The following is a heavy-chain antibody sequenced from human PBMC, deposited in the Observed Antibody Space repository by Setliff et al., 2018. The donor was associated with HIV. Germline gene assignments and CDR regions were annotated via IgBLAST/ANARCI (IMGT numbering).Heavy chain of an antibody. Sequence: GSLRLSCALYGFTVNDNDMSWVRQAPGRGLEWVSVLNSGGATHYVDSVKGRFTISRDNFKNSLYLQMNGLRAEETAVYYCARHGFSIDMVRVRPSTRFKYYMDVWGKGTRVTSP. CDR2: LNSGGAT. CDR1: GFTVNDND. J-gene: IGHJ6*03. V-gene: IGHV3-66*02. CDR3: ARHGFSIDMVRVRPSTRFKYYMDV. D-gene: IGHD3-10*01.